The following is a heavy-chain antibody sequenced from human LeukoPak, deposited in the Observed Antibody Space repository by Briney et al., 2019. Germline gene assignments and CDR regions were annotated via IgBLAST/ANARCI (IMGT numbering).Heavy chain of an antibody. CDR3: ARGDCSSTSCYSSVSWFDP. D-gene: IGHD2-2*01. V-gene: IGHV1-69*01. Sequence: ASVKVSCKASGGTFSSYAISWVRQAPGQGLEWMGGIIPIFGTANYAQKFQDRVTITADESTSTAYMELSSLRSEDTAVYYCARGDCSSTSCYSSVSWFDPWGQGTLVTVSS. J-gene: IGHJ5*02. CDR1: GGTFSSYA. CDR2: IIPIFGTA.